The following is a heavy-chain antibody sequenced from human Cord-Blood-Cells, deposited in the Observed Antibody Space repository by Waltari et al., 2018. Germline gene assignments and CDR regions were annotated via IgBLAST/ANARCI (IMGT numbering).Heavy chain of an antibody. CDR3: ARYSLLTGDIRACDI. Sequence: QVQLQESGPGLVKPSETLSLTCTVSGGSISSYYWSWIRQPAGKGLEWIGRIYTRGRTNYNPYLKSRVTMSIDTAKNQFSLKLGSVTTADTAVYYCARYSLLTGDIRACDIWGQGTMVTVSS. CDR1: GGSISSYY. CDR2: IYTRGRT. J-gene: IGHJ3*02. D-gene: IGHD7-27*01. V-gene: IGHV4-4*07.